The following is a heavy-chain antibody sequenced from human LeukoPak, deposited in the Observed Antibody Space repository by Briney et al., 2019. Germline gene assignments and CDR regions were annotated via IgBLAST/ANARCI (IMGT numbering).Heavy chain of an antibody. Sequence: SETLSLTCTVSGESISGFYWIWIRQPPGKGLEWIGYIYYSGSTYYNPSLKSRVTISVDTSKNQFSLKLSSVTAADTAVYYCARHLWFGEARVGYYFDYWGQGTLVTVSS. V-gene: IGHV4-59*08. CDR1: GESISGFY. D-gene: IGHD3-10*01. J-gene: IGHJ4*02. CDR2: IYYSGST. CDR3: ARHLWFGEARVGYYFDY.